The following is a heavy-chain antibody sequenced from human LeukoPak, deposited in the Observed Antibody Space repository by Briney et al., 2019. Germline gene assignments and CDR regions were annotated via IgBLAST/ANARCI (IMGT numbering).Heavy chain of an antibody. CDR3: ARDRYYYDSSGYWRAFDI. Sequence: GGSLRLSCAASGFTFSSYGMHWVRQAPGKGLEWVAVISYDGSNKYYADSVKGRFTISRDNSKNTLYLQMNSLRAEDTAVYYCARDRYYYDSSGYWRAFDIWGQGTMVTVSS. J-gene: IGHJ3*02. CDR2: ISYDGSNK. D-gene: IGHD3-22*01. V-gene: IGHV3-30*03. CDR1: GFTFSSYG.